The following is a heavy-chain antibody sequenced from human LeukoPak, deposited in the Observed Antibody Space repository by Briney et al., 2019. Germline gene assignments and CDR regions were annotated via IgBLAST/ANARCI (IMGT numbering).Heavy chain of an antibody. CDR1: GYRFTSYW. Sequence: GASLKISCKGSGYRFTSYWIGWVRQMPGKGLEWMGIIYPGDSDTRYSPSFQGQVTISADKSISTAYLQWSSLKASDTAMYYCARSSVLRFLEWLLLGQFDYWGQGTLVTVSS. V-gene: IGHV5-51*01. J-gene: IGHJ4*02. CDR3: ARSSVLRFLEWLLLGQFDY. D-gene: IGHD3-3*01. CDR2: IYPGDSDT.